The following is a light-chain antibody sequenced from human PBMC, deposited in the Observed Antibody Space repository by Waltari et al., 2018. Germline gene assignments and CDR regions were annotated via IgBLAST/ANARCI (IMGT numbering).Light chain of an antibody. CDR2: DTS. CDR3: QQRSNWPLT. Sequence: DTVLTQSPVTLYLSPGERAALSCRASQSVRNFLAWYQQNPVKAHRLLIYDTSYRATGIPARFSGSRLGTDFTVTIRSLEPEDFAVYYCQQRSNWPLTFGGGTRVEIK. J-gene: IGKJ4*01. V-gene: IGKV3-11*01. CDR1: QSVRNF.